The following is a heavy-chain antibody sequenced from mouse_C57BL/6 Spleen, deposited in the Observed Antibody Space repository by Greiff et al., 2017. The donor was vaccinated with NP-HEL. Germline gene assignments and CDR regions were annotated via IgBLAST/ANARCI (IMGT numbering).Heavy chain of an antibody. CDR1: GYTFTDYN. J-gene: IGHJ3*01. CDR2: INPNNGGT. D-gene: IGHD1-1*01. Sequence: EVQLQQSGPELVKPGASVKIPCKASGYTFTDYNMDWVKQSHGQSLEWIGDINPNNGGTIYNQKFKGKATLTVDKSSSTAYMELRSLTSEDTAVYYCAREGDYYGSSSPWFAYWGQGTLVTVSA. V-gene: IGHV1-18*01. CDR3: AREGDYYGSSSPWFAY.